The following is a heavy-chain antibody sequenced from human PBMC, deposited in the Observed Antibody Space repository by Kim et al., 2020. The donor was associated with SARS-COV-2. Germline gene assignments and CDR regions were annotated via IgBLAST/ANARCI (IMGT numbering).Heavy chain of an antibody. Sequence: ASVKVSCKASGYTFTSYYMHWVRQAPGQGLEWMGIINPSGGSTSYAQKFQGRVTMTRDTSTSTVYMELSSLRSEDTAVYYCASGRGSGRRFLTLPFDYWGQGTLVTVSS. V-gene: IGHV1-46*01. CDR1: GYTFTSYY. CDR3: ASGRGSGRRFLTLPFDY. D-gene: IGHD3-10*01. CDR2: INPSGGST. J-gene: IGHJ4*02.